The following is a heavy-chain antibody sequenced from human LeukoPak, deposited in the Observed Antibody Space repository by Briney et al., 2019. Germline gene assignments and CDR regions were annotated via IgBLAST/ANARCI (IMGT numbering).Heavy chain of an antibody. Sequence: GGSLRLSCAASGFTFSNSPMHWVRQAPGEGLEWVAVISADANNEYYADSVKGRFTISRDNSKNTVFLQMNSLRPEDTAVYYCARDNSHSNIYSTRGNAFDIWGQGTMVAVSS. D-gene: IGHD2/OR15-2a*01. CDR1: GFTFSNSP. CDR3: ARDNSHSNIYSTRGNAFDI. J-gene: IGHJ3*02. CDR2: ISADANNE. V-gene: IGHV3-30-3*01.